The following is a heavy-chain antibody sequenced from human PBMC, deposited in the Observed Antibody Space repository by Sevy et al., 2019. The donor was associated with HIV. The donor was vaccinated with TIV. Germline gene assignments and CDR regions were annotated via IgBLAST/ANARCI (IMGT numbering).Heavy chain of an antibody. D-gene: IGHD6-13*01. Sequence: ASVKVSRKASGFSFNNYVISWVRQAPGQGLEWMGWFSTYNGNTNYAQTLRGRVTLTTDTSTNTAYMELRSLRSDDTAVYYCARQTSSWHFDYWGQGTLVTVSS. J-gene: IGHJ4*02. CDR3: ARQTSSWHFDY. CDR1: GFSFNNYV. CDR2: FSTYNGNT. V-gene: IGHV1-18*01.